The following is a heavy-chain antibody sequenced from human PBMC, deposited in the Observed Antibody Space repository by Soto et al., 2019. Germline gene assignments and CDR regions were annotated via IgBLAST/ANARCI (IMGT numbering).Heavy chain of an antibody. CDR3: ARSPRSSPYFDY. D-gene: IGHD6-13*01. CDR2: IYPGDHET. CDR1: GYTFSNFW. J-gene: IGHJ4*02. Sequence: GESLKISCQSSGYTFSNFWIRWVRQLPGKGLEWMGIIYPGDHETRYSPSFHGKVTISADRSINTAYLQWNSLEASDTAFYFCARSPRSSPYFDYWGQGALVTFSS. V-gene: IGHV5-51*01.